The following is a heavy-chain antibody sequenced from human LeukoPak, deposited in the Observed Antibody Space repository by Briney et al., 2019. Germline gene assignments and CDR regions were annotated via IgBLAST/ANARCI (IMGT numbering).Heavy chain of an antibody. CDR3: ARGGGYGSSNNWFDP. Sequence: PSETLSLTCTVSGGSISSSSYYWGWIRQPPGKGLEWIGSIYYSGSTYYNPSLKSRVTISVDTSKNQFSLKLSSVTAADTAVYYCARGGGYGSSNNWFDPWGQGTLVTVSS. CDR1: GGSISSSSYY. V-gene: IGHV4-39*07. CDR2: IYYSGST. J-gene: IGHJ5*02. D-gene: IGHD3-10*01.